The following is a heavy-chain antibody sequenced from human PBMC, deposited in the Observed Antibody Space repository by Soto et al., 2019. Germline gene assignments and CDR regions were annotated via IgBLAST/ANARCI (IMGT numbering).Heavy chain of an antibody. CDR1: GGSFTSNNW. J-gene: IGHJ4*02. Sequence: TLSLTCAVSGGSFTSNNWWTWVRQPPGQGLEWIGEIYRTGSTNYNPSLKSRVTISLDKSENQFSLKVTSLTAAGTAVYYCASRDPGTSVDYWGQGTLVTVSS. CDR3: ASRDPGTSVDY. V-gene: IGHV4-4*02. CDR2: IYRTGST. D-gene: IGHD1-7*01.